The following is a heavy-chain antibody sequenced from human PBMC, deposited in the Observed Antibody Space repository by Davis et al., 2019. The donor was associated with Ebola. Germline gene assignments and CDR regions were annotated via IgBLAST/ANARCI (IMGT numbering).Heavy chain of an antibody. CDR3: AREAPYCSGGRCYDY. CDR2: IYYSGST. J-gene: IGHJ4*02. CDR1: GGSISSSSYY. V-gene: IGHV4-39*07. Sequence: SETLSLTCTVSGGSISSSSYYWGWIRQPPGKGLEWIGSIYYSGSTNYNPSLKSRVTLSVDTSKNQFSLKLSSVTAADTAVYYCAREAPYCSGGRCYDYWGQGTLVTVSS. D-gene: IGHD2-15*01.